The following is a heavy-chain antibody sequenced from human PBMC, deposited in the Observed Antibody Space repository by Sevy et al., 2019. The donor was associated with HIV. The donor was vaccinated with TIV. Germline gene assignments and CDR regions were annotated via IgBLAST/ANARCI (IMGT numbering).Heavy chain of an antibody. CDR2: SSWNSGSI. Sequence: GGSLRLSCAASGFTFSSYWMNWIRQAPGKGLEWVSGSSWNSGSIGYAESVKGRFTISRDNAKNSLYLQMNSLRVEDTALYYCAKGIGYSNGWYSWFDSWGQGTLVTVSS. D-gene: IGHD6-19*01. J-gene: IGHJ5*01. CDR1: GFTFSSYW. V-gene: IGHV3-9*01. CDR3: AKGIGYSNGWYSWFDS.